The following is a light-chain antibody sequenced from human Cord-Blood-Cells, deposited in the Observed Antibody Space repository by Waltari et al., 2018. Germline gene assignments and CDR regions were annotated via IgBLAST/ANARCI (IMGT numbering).Light chain of an antibody. J-gene: IGKJ4*01. CDR1: QSVSSY. Sequence: EIVWPQSPATLSLSPGERATLSSRASQSVSSYSAWSQQYPGQAPRLLIYDASNKATGIPARFSGGGSATDVTLTISSLEPEDFAVYYCQQRSNWPPLTFGGGTKVEIK. CDR3: QQRSNWPPLT. V-gene: IGKV3-11*01. CDR2: DAS.